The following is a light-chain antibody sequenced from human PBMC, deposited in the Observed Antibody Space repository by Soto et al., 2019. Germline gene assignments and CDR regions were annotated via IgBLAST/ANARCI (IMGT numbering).Light chain of an antibody. CDR1: QTIKNY. Sequence: DIQMTQSPSSLSASVGDRVTITCRASQTIKNYLNWYRQRPGKAPEFLIYAASSLQSGVPSRFSGSGSGTDFTLTISSLQPEDFAAYYCRQNFNTPWTFGQGTKVEIK. CDR3: RQNFNTPWT. CDR2: AAS. V-gene: IGKV1-39*01. J-gene: IGKJ1*01.